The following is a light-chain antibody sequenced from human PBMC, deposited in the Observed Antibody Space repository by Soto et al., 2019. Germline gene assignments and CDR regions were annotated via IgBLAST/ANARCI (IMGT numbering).Light chain of an antibody. CDR1: SSDVGSYNL. V-gene: IGLV2-23*01. CDR3: CSYAGNRTSYV. CDR2: EGS. Sequence: QSVLTYPASLSGSPGQSITISCTGTSSDVGSYNLVSWYQQHPGKAPKLMIYEGSKRPSGVSNRFSGSKSGNTASLTISGLQAEDGADYYCCSYAGNRTSYVLGTGTKVTGL. J-gene: IGLJ1*01.